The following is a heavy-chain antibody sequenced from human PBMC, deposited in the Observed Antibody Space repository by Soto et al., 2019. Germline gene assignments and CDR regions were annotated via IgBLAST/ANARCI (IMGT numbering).Heavy chain of an antibody. CDR3: VREWFGEFT. CDR1: GITLRNAW. Sequence: EVQLVESGGGLVKPGGSLRLSCAASGITLRNAWVSWVRQAPGKGPEWIGSILTNGEGGARDYPAAVKGRFTISRDDLTDPLYVHMNSLKTEDTAVYYCVREWFGEFTWGQGTLVTVSS. J-gene: IGHJ5*02. CDR2: ILTNGEGGAR. D-gene: IGHD3-10*01. V-gene: IGHV3-15*01.